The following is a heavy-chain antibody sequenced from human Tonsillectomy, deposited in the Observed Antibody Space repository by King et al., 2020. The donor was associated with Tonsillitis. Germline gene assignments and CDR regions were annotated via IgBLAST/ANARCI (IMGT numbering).Heavy chain of an antibody. D-gene: IGHD3-10*01. V-gene: IGHV3-23*04. CDR2: INRSGGST. CDR3: AFRTYYYNSCGAIDI. J-gene: IGHJ3*02. Sequence: VQLVESGGGLVRPGGSLRLSCAASGFIFTNYAMGWVRQAPGRGLQWVSTINRSGGSTYYADSVKGRFTVSRDNSENTLYLQMNGLRAEDTAVYYCAFRTYYYNSCGAIDIWGQGTVVTVSS. CDR1: GFIFTNYA.